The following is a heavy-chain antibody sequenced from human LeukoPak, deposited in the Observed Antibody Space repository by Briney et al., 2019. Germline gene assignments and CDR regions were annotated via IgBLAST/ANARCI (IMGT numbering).Heavy chain of an antibody. D-gene: IGHD3-10*01. CDR3: VRDRGILLRYYFDS. V-gene: IGHV3-74*01. Sequence: GGSLRLSCAASGFTFSIYWMSWVRQAPGRGLVWVSRINSDGSSPAYADSVKGRFTASRDNAKDTLYLQMNSLREEDTAVYFCVRDRGILLRYYFDSWGQGTLVTVSS. CDR1: GFTFSIYW. CDR2: INSDGSSP. J-gene: IGHJ4*02.